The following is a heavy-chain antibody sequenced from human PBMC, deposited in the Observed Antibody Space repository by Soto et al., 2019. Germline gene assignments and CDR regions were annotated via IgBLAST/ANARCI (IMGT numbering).Heavy chain of an antibody. Sequence: PGGSLRLSCAASGFTFSSYSMNWVRQAPGKGLEWVSYISSSSSTIYYADSVKGRFTISRDNAKNSLYLQMNSLRAEDTAVYYCARENYDILTGYYNPNPYFDYWGQGTLVTVSS. J-gene: IGHJ4*02. CDR2: ISSSSSTI. CDR3: ARENYDILTGYYNPNPYFDY. D-gene: IGHD3-9*01. CDR1: GFTFSSYS. V-gene: IGHV3-48*01.